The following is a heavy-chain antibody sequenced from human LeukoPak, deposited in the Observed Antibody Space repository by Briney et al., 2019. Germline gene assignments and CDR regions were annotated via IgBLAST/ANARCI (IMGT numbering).Heavy chain of an antibody. CDR1: GYTFTKYY. CDR2: MNPNSGGT. CDR3: ATSSGYSRTWGAFDY. D-gene: IGHD5-18*01. V-gene: IGHV1-2*02. Sequence: GASVKVSCKTSGYTFTKYYMHWVRQAPGQGLEWMGWMNPNSGGTNYTQKFQGRVTMTRDTSINTAYMELSRLKSDDTAVYYCATSSGYSRTWGAFDYWGQGALVTVSS. J-gene: IGHJ4*02.